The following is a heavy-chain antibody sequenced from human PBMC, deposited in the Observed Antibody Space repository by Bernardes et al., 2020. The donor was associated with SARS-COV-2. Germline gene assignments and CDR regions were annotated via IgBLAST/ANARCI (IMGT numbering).Heavy chain of an antibody. J-gene: IGHJ3*02. CDR2: VQTKPNNYAT. CDR1: GLTFSDSS. CDR3: VRVSQIVGGYYDAFDI. V-gene: IGHV3-73*01. D-gene: IGHD1-26*01. Sequence: GGSLRLSCTASGLTFSDSSIHWVRQVPGRGLEWLGRVQTKPNNYATAYTSSVKGRFTIYREDSQKTAYLLMNSLQTDDTGMYYCVRVSQIVGGYYDAFDIWGQGTAVTVSS.